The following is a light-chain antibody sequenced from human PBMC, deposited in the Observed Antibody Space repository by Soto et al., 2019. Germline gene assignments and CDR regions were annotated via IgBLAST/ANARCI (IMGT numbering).Light chain of an antibody. Sequence: EIVMTQSPATLSVSPGEGATLSCRASQSVSHNLAWYQQKPGQAPRLLIYGASTRATGIPTRFSGSGSGTEFTHTISSLQSEDFAVYYCEQYNSWPPLYTFGQGTKVDIK. CDR2: GAS. CDR3: EQYNSWPPLYT. V-gene: IGKV3-15*01. CDR1: QSVSHN. J-gene: IGKJ2*01.